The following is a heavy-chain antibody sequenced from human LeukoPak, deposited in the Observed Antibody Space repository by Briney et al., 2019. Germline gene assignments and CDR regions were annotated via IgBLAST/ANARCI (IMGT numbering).Heavy chain of an antibody. CDR1: AYTFTIYY. V-gene: IGHV1-46*01. D-gene: IGHD3-10*01. Sequence: ASVTLSFTASAYTFTIYYMHWVRQAPAQGSERMGIINPSCGSTSYAQKFQGRVTMTRDTSTSTVYMQLSSLRSEDTAVYYCARDHEYYYGSGSYYPGGCDYWGQGTLVTVSS. CDR3: ARDHEYYYGSGSYYPGGCDY. J-gene: IGHJ4*02. CDR2: INPSCGST.